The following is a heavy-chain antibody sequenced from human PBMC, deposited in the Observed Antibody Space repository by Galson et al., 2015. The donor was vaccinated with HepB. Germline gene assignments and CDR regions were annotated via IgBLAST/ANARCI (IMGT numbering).Heavy chain of an antibody. D-gene: IGHD7-27*01. CDR1: GGSISSYY. CDR3: ARGAAHWGDLFDY. J-gene: IGHJ4*02. Sequence: SETLSLTCTVSGGSISSYYWSWIRQPPGKGLEWIGYIYYSGSTNYNPSLKSRVTISVDTSKNQFSLKLSSVTAADTAVYYCARGAAHWGDLFDYWGQGTLVTVSS. V-gene: IGHV4-59*01. CDR2: IYYSGST.